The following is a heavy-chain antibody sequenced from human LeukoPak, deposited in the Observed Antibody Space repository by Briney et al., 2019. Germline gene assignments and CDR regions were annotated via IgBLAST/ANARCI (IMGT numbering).Heavy chain of an antibody. V-gene: IGHV4-61*02. CDR1: GGSISSGSYY. CDR3: ARHVRLAYPIAVAGLFDY. J-gene: IGHJ4*02. D-gene: IGHD6-19*01. CDR2: IYTSGST. Sequence: SETLSLTCTVSGGSISSGSYYWSWIRQPAGKGLEWIGRIYTSGSTNYNPSLKSRVTISVDTSKNQFSLKLSSVTAADTAVYYCARHVRLAYPIAVAGLFDYWGQGTLVTVSS.